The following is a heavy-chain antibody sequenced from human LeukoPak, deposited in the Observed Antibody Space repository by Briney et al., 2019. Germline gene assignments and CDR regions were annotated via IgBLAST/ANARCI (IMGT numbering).Heavy chain of an antibody. Sequence: PSETLSLTCTVSGGSISNSGGFYWSWIRQHPGNGLEWIWFISYRGSTYYNPSLKSRVSMSVDTSRSQFSLRLTSVTDEDTAVYYCARISQSSGGFYYWGQGSLVTVSS. V-gene: IGHV4-31*02. J-gene: IGHJ4*02. CDR1: GGSISNSGGFY. CDR2: ISYRGST. CDR3: ARISQSSGGFYY. D-gene: IGHD2-15*01.